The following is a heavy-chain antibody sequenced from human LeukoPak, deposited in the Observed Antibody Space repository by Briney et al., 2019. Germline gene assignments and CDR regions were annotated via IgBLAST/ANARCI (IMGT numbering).Heavy chain of an antibody. V-gene: IGHV5-51*01. J-gene: IGHJ4*02. CDR2: IYPGDSDT. CDR3: ARHPGATPRWVDY. D-gene: IGHD1-26*01. CDR1: GYSFISHW. Sequence: PGESLKISCKGSGYSFISHWIGWVRQVPGKGLEWMGIIYPGDSDTRYSPAFEGQVTISADKSISTAYLQWSSLKASDTAMYYCARHPGATPRWVDYWGQGTLVTVSS.